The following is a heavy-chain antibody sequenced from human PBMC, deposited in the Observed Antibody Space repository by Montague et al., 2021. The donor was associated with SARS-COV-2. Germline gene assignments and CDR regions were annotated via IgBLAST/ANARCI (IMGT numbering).Heavy chain of an antibody. CDR3: ARDREITMVRGAPLYGMDV. J-gene: IGHJ6*02. V-gene: IGHV3-30-3*01. CDR2: ISYDGSNK. CDR1: GFTFSSYA. Sequence: SLRLSCAASGFTFSSYAMHWVRQAPGKGLEWVAVISYDGSNKYYADPVKGRFTISRDNSKNTLYLQMNSLRAEDTAVYYCARDREITMVRGAPLYGMDVWGQGTTVTVSS. D-gene: IGHD3-10*01.